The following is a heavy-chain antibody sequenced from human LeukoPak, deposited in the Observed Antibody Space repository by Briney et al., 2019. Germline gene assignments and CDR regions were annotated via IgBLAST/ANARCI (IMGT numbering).Heavy chain of an antibody. CDR3: ARGGRFGELLPSYYHYGMDV. CDR1: GGSISSSSYY. V-gene: IGHV4-39*07. Sequence: PSETLSLTCTVSGGSISSSSYYWGRIRQPPGKGLEWIGSIYYSGSTYYNPSLKSRVTISVDTSKNQFSLKLSSVTAADTAVYYCARGGRFGELLPSYYHYGMDVWGQGTTVIV. J-gene: IGHJ6*02. D-gene: IGHD3-10*01. CDR2: IYYSGST.